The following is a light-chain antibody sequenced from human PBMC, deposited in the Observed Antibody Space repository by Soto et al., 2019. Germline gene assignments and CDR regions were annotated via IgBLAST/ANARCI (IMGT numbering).Light chain of an antibody. CDR2: AAS. Sequence: DIQMTQSPSSVSASVGDRVPITCRASQSFSSSLAWYQQKPGTVPKLLIYAASSLQSGVPSRFSGSGAGTEFTLSITSLQPEDFGTYYCQQGDSFPITFGQGTRLEIK. J-gene: IGKJ5*01. CDR1: QSFSSS. V-gene: IGKV1-12*01. CDR3: QQGDSFPIT.